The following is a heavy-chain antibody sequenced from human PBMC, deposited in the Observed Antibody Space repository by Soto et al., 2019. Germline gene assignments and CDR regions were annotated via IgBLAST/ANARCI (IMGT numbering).Heavy chain of an antibody. V-gene: IGHV1-18*01. J-gene: IGHJ6*03. CDR3: ARDPTTVTTGVYYYYMDV. D-gene: IGHD4-17*01. CDR2: ISAYNGNT. CDR1: GYTFTSYV. Sequence: GASVKVSCKASGYTFTSYVISWVPQAPGQVLEWMGWISAYNGNTNYAQKLQGRVTMTTDTSTSTAYMELRSLRSDDTAVYYCARDPTTVTTGVYYYYMDVWGKGTTVTVSS.